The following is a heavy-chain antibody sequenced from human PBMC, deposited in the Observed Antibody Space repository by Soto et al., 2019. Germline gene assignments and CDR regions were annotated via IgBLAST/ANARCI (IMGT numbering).Heavy chain of an antibody. V-gene: IGHV3-30-3*01. CDR1: GFTFSSYA. Sequence: QVQLVESEGGVVQPGTSLRLSCAASGFTFSSYAMHCVRQAPGKGLEWVAVISYHGSNKYYADSVKGRFTISRDNSKNTLDLQMNSPRAEYTAVYFCARAPPPGTDFSRYGLDLWGRGTTGTVCS. CDR2: ISYHGSNK. J-gene: IGHJ6*02. CDR3: ARAPPPGTDFSRYGLDL. D-gene: IGHD1-7*01.